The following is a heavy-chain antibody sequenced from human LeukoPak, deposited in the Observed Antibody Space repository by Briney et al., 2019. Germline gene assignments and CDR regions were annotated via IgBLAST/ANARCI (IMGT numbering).Heavy chain of an antibody. CDR2: ISGSGGST. D-gene: IGHD6-13*01. V-gene: IGHV3-23*01. J-gene: IGHJ4*02. Sequence: PGGSLRLSCAASGFTFSSYAMSWVRQAPGKGLELVSAISGSGGSTYYADSVKGRFIISRDNSKNTLYLQMNSLRAEDTAVYYCAKDQAPSSSSWYRSFDYWGQGTLVTVSS. CDR1: GFTFSSYA. CDR3: AKDQAPSSSSWYRSFDY.